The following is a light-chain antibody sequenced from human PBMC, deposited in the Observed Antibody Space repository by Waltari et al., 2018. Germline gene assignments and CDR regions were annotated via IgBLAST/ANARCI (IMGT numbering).Light chain of an antibody. CDR3: SSYAGSNNLL. J-gene: IGLJ3*02. V-gene: IGLV2-8*01. CDR1: SSDVGGTSY. CDR2: EVS. Sequence: QSALTQPPSASGSPGQSVTISCTGTSSDVGGTSYVSWYQQHPGKAPKLIIYEVSKRPSGVPYRFSGSKSGNTASLTVSGLQAEDEADYYCSSYAGSNNLLFGGGTKLTVL.